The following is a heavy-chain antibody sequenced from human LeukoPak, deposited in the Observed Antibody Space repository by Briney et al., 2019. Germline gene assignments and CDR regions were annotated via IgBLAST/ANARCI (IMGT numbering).Heavy chain of an antibody. CDR2: INSDGRST. V-gene: IGHV3-74*01. D-gene: IGHD6-19*01. CDR1: GFTLSRYG. CDR3: ARAQWLADDAFDV. J-gene: IGHJ3*01. Sequence: GGSLRLSCAASGFTLSRYGMHWVRQAPGQGLAWVSRINSDGRSTSYADSVKGRFTISRDNAKNTLSLQMNSLGVEDTAVYYCARAQWLADDAFDVWGQGTMVTVSS.